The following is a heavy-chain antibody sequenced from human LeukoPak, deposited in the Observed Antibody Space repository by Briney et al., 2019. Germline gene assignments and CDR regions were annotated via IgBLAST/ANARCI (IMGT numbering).Heavy chain of an antibody. D-gene: IGHD3-10*01. CDR3: AKVMKGSERLTMVRGVIIKTAGLYYMDV. CDR1: GFTLSSYA. CDR2: ISASGGST. V-gene: IGHV3-23*01. J-gene: IGHJ6*03. Sequence: GGSLRLSCAASGFTLSSYAMSWVRQAPGKGLEWVSSISASGGSTNYADSVKGRFTISRDNSKNTVYLQMNSLRAEDAAVYYCAKVMKGSERLTMVRGVIIKTAGLYYMDVWGKGTTVTVSS.